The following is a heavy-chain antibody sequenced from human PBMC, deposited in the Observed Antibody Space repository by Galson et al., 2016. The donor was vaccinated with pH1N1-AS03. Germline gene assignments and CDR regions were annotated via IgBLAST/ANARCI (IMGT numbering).Heavy chain of an antibody. J-gene: IGHJ4*02. CDR2: ISTTSSSI. D-gene: IGHD6-19*01. V-gene: IGHV3-21*01. CDR3: ARDGPPQGISVAGSFDF. CDR1: GFTFNNTW. Sequence: SLRLSCAGSGFTFNNTWMSWVRQAPGKGLEWVSFISTTSSSIYYADSVKGRFTISRDNAKNSLFLQMNSLRDEDTAVYYCARDGPPQGISVAGSFDFWGQGTLVTVSS.